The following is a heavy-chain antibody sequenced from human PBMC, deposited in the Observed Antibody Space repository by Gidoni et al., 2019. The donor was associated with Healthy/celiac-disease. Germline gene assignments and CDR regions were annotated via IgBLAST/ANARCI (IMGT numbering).Heavy chain of an antibody. V-gene: IGHV3-74*01. CDR2: MNSDGSST. D-gene: IGHD3-22*01. CDR1: GFTFSSYW. Sequence: EVQLVESGGGLVQPGGSLRLACAAAGFTFSSYWMHWVRHATGKGLVWVSRMNSDGSSTSYAASVKCRFTISRDNAKNTLYLQMNSLRAEYTAVYYCARDPDYYCDAFDIWGQGTMVTVSS. CDR3: ARDPDYYCDAFDI. J-gene: IGHJ3*02.